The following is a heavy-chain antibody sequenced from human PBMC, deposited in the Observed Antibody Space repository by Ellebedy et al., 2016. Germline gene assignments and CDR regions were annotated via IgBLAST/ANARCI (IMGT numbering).Heavy chain of an antibody. CDR1: GGSISSSSYY. V-gene: IGHV4-39*01. Sequence: SETLSLTCTVSGGSISSSSYYWGWIRQPPGKGLEWIGSIYYSGSTYYNPSLKSRVTISVDTSKNQFSLRLSSVTAADTAVYYCARQKVSYDILIGFDYWGQGTLVTVSS. J-gene: IGHJ4*02. CDR2: IYYSGST. D-gene: IGHD3-9*01. CDR3: ARQKVSYDILIGFDY.